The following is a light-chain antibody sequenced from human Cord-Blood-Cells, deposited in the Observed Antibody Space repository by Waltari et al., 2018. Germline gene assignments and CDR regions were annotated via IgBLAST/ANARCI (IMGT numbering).Light chain of an antibody. CDR3: QQYNNWPGT. CDR1: QSVSSN. Sequence: EIVMTQSQPTLSVSPGERAPPPCRASQSVSSNLAWYQQKPGQAPRLLIYGASTRATGIPARFSGSGSGTEFTLTISSLQSEDFAVYYCQQYNNWPGTFGQGTKVEIK. CDR2: GAS. V-gene: IGKV3-15*01. J-gene: IGKJ1*01.